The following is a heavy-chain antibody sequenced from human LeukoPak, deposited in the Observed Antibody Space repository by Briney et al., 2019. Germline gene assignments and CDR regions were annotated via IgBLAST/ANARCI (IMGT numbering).Heavy chain of an antibody. CDR3: ATGYITMVRGVRGAPDY. J-gene: IGHJ4*02. V-gene: IGHV3-7*01. Sequence: GGSLRLSCAASGFTFSSYWMSWVRQAPGKGLEWVANIKQDGSEKYYVDSVKGRFTISRDNAKNSLYLQMNSLRAEDTAVYYCATGYITMVRGVRGAPDYWGQGTLVTVSS. D-gene: IGHD3-10*01. CDR2: IKQDGSEK. CDR1: GFTFSSYW.